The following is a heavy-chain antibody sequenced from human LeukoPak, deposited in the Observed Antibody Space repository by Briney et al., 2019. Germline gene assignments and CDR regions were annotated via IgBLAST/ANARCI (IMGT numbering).Heavy chain of an antibody. J-gene: IGHJ6*02. CDR3: ARDLHYYVAMDV. CDR2: ISSSSNYI. CDR1: GFTFSSYD. Sequence: PGGSLRLSCAASGFTFSSYDMNWVRQAPGKGLEWVSSISSSSNYIHYADSVKGRFTISRDNSKNTLYLQMNSLRAEDTALYYCARDLHYYVAMDVWGQGTTVTVSS. D-gene: IGHD3-10*02. V-gene: IGHV3-21*04.